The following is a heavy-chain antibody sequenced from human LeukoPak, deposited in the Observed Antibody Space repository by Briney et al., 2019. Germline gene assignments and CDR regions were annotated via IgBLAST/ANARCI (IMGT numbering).Heavy chain of an antibody. CDR2: INPNSGGT. CDR3: ARAKGHYDFWSGYSYNWFDP. V-gene: IGHV1-2*02. Sequence: ASVKVSCKASGYTFTGYYMHWVRQAPGQGLEWMGWINPNSGGTNYAQKFQGRVTMTRDTSISTAYMELSRLRSDDTAVYYCARAKGHYDFWSGYSYNWFDPWGQGTPVTVSS. CDR1: GYTFTGYY. D-gene: IGHD3-3*01. J-gene: IGHJ5*02.